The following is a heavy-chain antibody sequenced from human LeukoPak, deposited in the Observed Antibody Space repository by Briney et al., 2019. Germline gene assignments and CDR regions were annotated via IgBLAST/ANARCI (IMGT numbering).Heavy chain of an antibody. CDR3: ARAHHYDIFQTFDY. J-gene: IGHJ4*02. Sequence: SETLSLTCAVSGGSISSANWWSWVRQPPGKGLEWIGEIHHSGSTNHNPSLRSRVTISVDKSNNQFSLKLSSVTAADTAVYYCARAHHYDIFQTFDYWGQGTLVTVSS. D-gene: IGHD3-9*01. CDR2: IHHSGST. V-gene: IGHV4-4*02. CDR1: GGSISSANW.